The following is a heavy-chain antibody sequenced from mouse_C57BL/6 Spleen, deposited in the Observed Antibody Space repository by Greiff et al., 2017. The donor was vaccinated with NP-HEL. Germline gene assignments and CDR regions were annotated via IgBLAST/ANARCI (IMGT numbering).Heavy chain of an antibody. CDR1: GYAFSSSW. J-gene: IGHJ3*01. Sequence: QVQLKESGPELVKPGASVKISCKASGYAFSSSWMNWVKQRPGKGLEWIGRIYPGDGDTNYNGKFKGKATLTADKSSSTAYMQLSSLTSEDSAVYFCARTSNSWFAYWGQGTLVTVSA. D-gene: IGHD2-5*01. V-gene: IGHV1-82*01. CDR2: IYPGDGDT. CDR3: ARTSNSWFAY.